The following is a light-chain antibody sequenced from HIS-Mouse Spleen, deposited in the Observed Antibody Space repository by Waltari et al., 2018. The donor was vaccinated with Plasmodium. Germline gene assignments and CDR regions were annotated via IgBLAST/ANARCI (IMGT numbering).Light chain of an antibody. J-gene: IGLJ2*01. V-gene: IGLV2-23*03. Sequence: QSALTQPASVSGSPGQSITISCTGTSSDVGSYNLVSWYQQHPGKAPKLMIYEGSKRPSGVSNRFSGSKYCNTASLTIAGLQAEDEADYYGCSYAGSSTFVVFGGGTKLTVL. CDR1: SSDVGSYNL. CDR3: CSYAGSSTFVV. CDR2: EGS.